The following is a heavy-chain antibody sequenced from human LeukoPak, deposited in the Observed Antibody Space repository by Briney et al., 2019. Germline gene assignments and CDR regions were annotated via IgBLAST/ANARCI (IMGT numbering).Heavy chain of an antibody. CDR1: GFTFRSYG. CDR2: ISGSGGGT. D-gene: IGHD1-14*01. J-gene: IGHJ4*02. V-gene: IGHV3-23*01. CDR3: AKRFGTPGIDY. Sequence: GGTLRLSCAASGFTFRSYGMSWVRQAPGKGLEWVSGISGSGGGTYYTDSVKGRFTISRDNSKNTLYLQMNSLRAEDTAIYYCAKRFGTPGIDYWGQGTLVTVSS.